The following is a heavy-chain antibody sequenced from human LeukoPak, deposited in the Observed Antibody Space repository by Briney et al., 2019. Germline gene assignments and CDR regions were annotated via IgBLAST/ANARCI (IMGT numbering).Heavy chain of an antibody. Sequence: NRGESLKISCMGSGFSFTSYWIGWVRQMPGKGLEWMGIIYPGDSDTRYSPSFQGQVTISADKSISTAYLQWSSLKASDTAMYYCARHLPPLVVVAATPNWFDPWGQGTLVTVSS. D-gene: IGHD2-15*01. CDR3: ARHLPPLVVVAATPNWFDP. J-gene: IGHJ5*02. CDR1: GFSFTSYW. V-gene: IGHV5-51*01. CDR2: IYPGDSDT.